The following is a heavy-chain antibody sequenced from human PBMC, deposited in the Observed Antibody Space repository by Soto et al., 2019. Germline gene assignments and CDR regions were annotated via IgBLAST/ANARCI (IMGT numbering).Heavy chain of an antibody. Sequence: PSETLSLTCAVYGGSFSGYYWSWIRQPPGKGLEWIGEINHSGSTNYNPSLKSRFTVSRDNAKNSLYLQMDSLRADDTAIYYCARFGLVTFDCWGQGTLVTVSS. CDR3: ARFGLVTFDC. V-gene: IGHV4-34*01. CDR2: INHSGST. J-gene: IGHJ4*02. D-gene: IGHD3-3*01. CDR1: GGSFSGYY.